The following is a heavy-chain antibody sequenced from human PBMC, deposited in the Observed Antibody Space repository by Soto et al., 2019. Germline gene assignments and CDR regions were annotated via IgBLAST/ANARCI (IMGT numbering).Heavy chain of an antibody. CDR3: ARGPRYCSSTTCFSGVTWFDP. V-gene: IGHV1-18*04. CDR1: GYTFTSYG. CDR2: ISSYNGNT. J-gene: IGHJ5*02. D-gene: IGHD2-2*01. Sequence: GASVKVSCKASGYTFTSYGISWVRQAPGQGLEWMGWISSYNGNTNYAQKVQGRVIMTTDTSTSTTYMELRSLRSDDTAVYYCARGPRYCSSTTCFSGVTWFDPWGQGTLVTVSS.